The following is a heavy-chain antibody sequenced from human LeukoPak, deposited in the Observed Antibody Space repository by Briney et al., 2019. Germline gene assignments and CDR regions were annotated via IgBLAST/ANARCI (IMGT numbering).Heavy chain of an antibody. CDR3: ALGGGSYYGY. Sequence: RSGGSLRLSCIMSGFTFSHYAMHWVRQAPGKGLEWVAVISYDGSNKYYADSVKGRFTISRDNSKNTLYLQMNSLRAEDTAVYYCALGGGSYYGYWGQGTLVTVSS. V-gene: IGHV3-30*03. CDR1: GFTFSHYA. CDR2: ISYDGSNK. D-gene: IGHD3-16*01. J-gene: IGHJ4*02.